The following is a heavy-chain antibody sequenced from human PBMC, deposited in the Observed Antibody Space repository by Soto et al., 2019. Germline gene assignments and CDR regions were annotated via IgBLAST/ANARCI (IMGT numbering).Heavy chain of an antibody. CDR1: GDSVSSNSAA. D-gene: IGHD6-6*01. Sequence: PSQTLSLTCAISGDSVSSNSAAWNWISQSPSRGLEWLGRTYYRSKWYNDYAVSVKSRITINPDTSKNQFSLQLNSVTPEDTAVYYCARGALYRSSNWFDPWGQGTLVTVSS. CDR2: TYYRSKWYN. V-gene: IGHV6-1*01. J-gene: IGHJ5*02. CDR3: ARGALYRSSNWFDP.